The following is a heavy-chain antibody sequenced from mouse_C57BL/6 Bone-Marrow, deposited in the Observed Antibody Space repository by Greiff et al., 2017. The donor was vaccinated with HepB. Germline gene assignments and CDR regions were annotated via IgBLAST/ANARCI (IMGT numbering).Heavy chain of an antibody. CDR1: GYTFTSYW. CDR2: INPSDGGT. D-gene: IGHD2-5*01. CDR3: ARGGAYYSNYLV. J-gene: IGHJ1*03. V-gene: IGHV1-53*01. Sequence: QVQLQQPGTELVKPGASVKLSCKASGYTFTSYWMHWVKQRPGQGLEWIGNINPSDGGTNYNEKFKSKATLTVDKSSSTAYMQLSSLTSADSAVYYCARGGAYYSNYLVWGTGTTVTVSS.